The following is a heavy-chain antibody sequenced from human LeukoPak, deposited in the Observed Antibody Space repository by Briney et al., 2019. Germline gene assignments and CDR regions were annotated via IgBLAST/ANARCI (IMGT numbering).Heavy chain of an antibody. Sequence: ASVKVSCMASRYTLSTYVIAWVRPAPGQGLEWMGWIIGYNGNTNYAQKFQGRVTMTTDTTTTTAYMELRSLRSDDTAVYYCARDGYFDYWGQGTLVTVSS. CDR2: IIGYNGNT. J-gene: IGHJ4*02. CDR1: RYTLSTYV. V-gene: IGHV1-18*01. CDR3: ARDGYFDY.